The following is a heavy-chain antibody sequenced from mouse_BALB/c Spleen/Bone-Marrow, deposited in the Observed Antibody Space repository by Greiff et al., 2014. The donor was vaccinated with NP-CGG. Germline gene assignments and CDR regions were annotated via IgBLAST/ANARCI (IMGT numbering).Heavy chain of an antibody. CDR3: ARSGRLLQDPYFDY. Sequence: VQLQQSGAELARPGASVKMSCQASGYTFTSYNMHWVKQRPGQGLEWIGYINPSSGYTNYNQKFKDKATLTADKSSSTAYMQLSSLTSEDSAVYYCARSGRLLQDPYFDYWGQGTTLTVSS. CDR2: INPSSGYT. J-gene: IGHJ2*01. CDR1: GYTFTSYN. V-gene: IGHV1-4*01. D-gene: IGHD1-1*01.